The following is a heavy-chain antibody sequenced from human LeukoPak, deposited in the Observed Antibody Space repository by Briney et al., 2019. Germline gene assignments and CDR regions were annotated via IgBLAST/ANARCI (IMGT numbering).Heavy chain of an antibody. Sequence: GGSLRLSCAASGFTLSSFGMHWVRQAPGKGLEWVATISYDGSIKYYANSVKGRFTISRDNSKNTLYLQMNSLRAEDMAVYYCARSYGMDVWGQGTTVTVSS. CDR2: ISYDGSIK. CDR3: ARSYGMDV. J-gene: IGHJ6*02. V-gene: IGHV3-30*03. CDR1: GFTLSSFG.